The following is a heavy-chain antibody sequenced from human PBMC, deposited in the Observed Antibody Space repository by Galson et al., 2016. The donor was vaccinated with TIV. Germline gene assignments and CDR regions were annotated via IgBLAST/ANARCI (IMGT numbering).Heavy chain of an antibody. CDR1: GYSFTNYW. CDR3: ARSVSAGSGWVDP. J-gene: IGHJ5*02. V-gene: IGHV5-10-1*01. Sequence: QSGAEVKKPGESLRISCKTSGYSFTNYWITWVRQMPGKGLEWKGRIDTRDSYTNYSPTFEGHVTISADKSISTAYLEWPSLKASDSAIYYCARSVSAGSGWVDPWGQGTLVTVSS. CDR2: IDTRDSYT. D-gene: IGHD2-8*01.